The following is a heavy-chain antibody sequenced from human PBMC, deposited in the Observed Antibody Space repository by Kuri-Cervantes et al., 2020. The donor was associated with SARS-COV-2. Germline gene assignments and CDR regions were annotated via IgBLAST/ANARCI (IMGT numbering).Heavy chain of an antibody. J-gene: IGHJ4*02. V-gene: IGHV3-23*01. CDR2: ISGSGDTT. D-gene: IGHD2-15*01. CDR1: GFTFGNYA. CDR3: AKCTGIVVVVAAIYY. Sequence: GESLKISCAASGFTFGNYAMHWVRQAPGKGLEWVSAISGSGDTTYYADSVKGRFAISRDNSKNTLHLQMNSLRAEDTAVYYCAKCTGIVVVVAAIYYWGQGTLVTVSS.